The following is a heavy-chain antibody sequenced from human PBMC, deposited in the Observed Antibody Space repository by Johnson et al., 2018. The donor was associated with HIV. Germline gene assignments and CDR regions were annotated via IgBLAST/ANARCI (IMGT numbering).Heavy chain of an antibody. J-gene: IGHJ3*02. CDR3: ARERASDSSGYSKDHDDAFDI. V-gene: IGHV3-30-3*01. CDR1: GFTFSSYA. D-gene: IGHD3-22*01. Sequence: QMMLVESGGGVVQPGRSLSLSCAASGFTFSSYAMHWVRQAPGKGLEWVAVIPYDGSNKYYADYVKGRFTISRDNSKNTLYLQMNSLRAEDRAVYYCARERASDSSGYSKDHDDAFDIWGQGTMVTVSS. CDR2: IPYDGSNK.